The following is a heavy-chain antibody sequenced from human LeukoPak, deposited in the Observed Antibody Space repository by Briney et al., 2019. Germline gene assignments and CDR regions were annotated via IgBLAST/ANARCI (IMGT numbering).Heavy chain of an antibody. CDR1: GYTFTGYY. CDR3: ARDQGLLWLGEPMGYFDY. Sequence: ASVKVSCKASGYTFTGYYMHWVRQAPGQGLEWMGWINPNSGGTNYAQKFQGRVTMTRDTSISTAYMELSRLRSDDTAVYYCARDQGLLWLGEPMGYFDYGGKGTLVTVSS. CDR2: INPNSGGT. J-gene: IGHJ4*02. D-gene: IGHD3-10*01. V-gene: IGHV1-2*02.